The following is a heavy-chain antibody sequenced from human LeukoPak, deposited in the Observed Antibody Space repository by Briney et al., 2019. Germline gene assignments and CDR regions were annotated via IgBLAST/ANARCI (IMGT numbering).Heavy chain of an antibody. V-gene: IGHV1-2*02. Sequence: ASVKVSCKASGYTFTGYYMHWVRQAPGQGLEWMGWINPNSGDTKYSQKFQGRVTMTRDTSISTAYMELSRLRSVDTAVYYCATQRGSYLWGTDFDYWGQGTLVTVSP. CDR3: ATQRGSYLWGTDFDY. D-gene: IGHD3-16*01. J-gene: IGHJ4*02. CDR1: GYTFTGYY. CDR2: INPNSGDT.